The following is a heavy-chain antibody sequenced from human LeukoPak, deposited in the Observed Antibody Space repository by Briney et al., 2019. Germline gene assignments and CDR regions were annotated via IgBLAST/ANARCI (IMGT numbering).Heavy chain of an antibody. CDR1: GYTFTSYD. J-gene: IGHJ6*02. D-gene: IGHD3-10*01. CDR3: AGGRGSYYHRHYYYYGMDV. Sequence: ASVTVSCKASGYTFTSYDINWVRQAPGQGLEWMGWMNPNSGNTDYAQKFQGRVTMTRNTSISTAYMELSSLRSEDTAVYYCAGGRGSYYHRHYYYYGMDVWGQGTTVTVSS. V-gene: IGHV1-8*01. CDR2: MNPNSGNT.